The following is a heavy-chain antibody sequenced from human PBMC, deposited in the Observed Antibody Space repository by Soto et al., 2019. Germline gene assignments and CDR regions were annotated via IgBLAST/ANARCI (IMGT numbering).Heavy chain of an antibody. CDR1: GYTFTSYA. J-gene: IGHJ4*02. V-gene: IGHV1-3*01. Sequence: ASVKVSCKASGYTFTSYAMHWVRQAPGQRLEWMGWINAGNGNTKYSQKFQGRVIMTTDTSTSTAYMELRSLRADDTAVYYCARESPPADYWGQGTLVTVSS. CDR3: ARESPPADY. CDR2: INAGNGNT.